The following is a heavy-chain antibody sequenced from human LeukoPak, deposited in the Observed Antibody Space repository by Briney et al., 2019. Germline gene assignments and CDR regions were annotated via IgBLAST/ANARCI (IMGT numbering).Heavy chain of an antibody. Sequence: GGSLRLSCAASGFTFSSYAMHWVRQAPGKGLEWVAVISYDGSNKYYADSVKGRFTISRDNSKNTLYLQMNSLRAEDAAVYYCARENLTMIVVVITAGFAFDIWGQGTMVTVSS. V-gene: IGHV3-30-3*01. CDR2: ISYDGSNK. J-gene: IGHJ3*02. CDR3: ARENLTMIVVVITAGFAFDI. D-gene: IGHD3-22*01. CDR1: GFTFSSYA.